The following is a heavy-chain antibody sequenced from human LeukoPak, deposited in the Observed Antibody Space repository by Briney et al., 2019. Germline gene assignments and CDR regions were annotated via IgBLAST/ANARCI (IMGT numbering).Heavy chain of an antibody. CDR2: VSTSGSYI. CDR3: ASGVNYFDY. V-gene: IGHV3-21*01. J-gene: IGHJ4*02. Sequence: GGSLRLACAVSGFTFGSYSMNWVRQAPGKGLEWVSFVSTSGSYIYYADSVKGRFTISRDNAKKSLYLQMNSLRAEDTAVYYGASGVNYFDYWGQGTLVTVSS. CDR1: GFTFGSYS. D-gene: IGHD3-3*01.